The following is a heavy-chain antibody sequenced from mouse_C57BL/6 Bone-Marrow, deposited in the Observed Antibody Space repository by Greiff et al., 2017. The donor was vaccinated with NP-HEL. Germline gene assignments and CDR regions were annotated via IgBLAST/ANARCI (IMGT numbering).Heavy chain of an antibody. V-gene: IGHV1-55*01. D-gene: IGHD1-1*01. CDR1: GYTFTSYW. CDR3: ARLTVLVVAKDY. Sequence: QVQLQQPGAELVKPGASVKMSCKASGYTFTSYWITWVKQRPGQGLEWIGDIYPGSGSTNYNEKFKGKATFTADTSSNTAYMQLSSLTTEDSAIYYCARLTVLVVAKDYWGQGTTLTVSS. CDR2: IYPGSGST. J-gene: IGHJ2*01.